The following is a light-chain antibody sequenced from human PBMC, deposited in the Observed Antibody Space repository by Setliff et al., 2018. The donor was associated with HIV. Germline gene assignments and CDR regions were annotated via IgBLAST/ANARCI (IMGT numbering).Light chain of an antibody. Sequence: QSALAQPRSVSGSPGQSVTISCTGTSSDVGGYNYVSWYQQHPGKAPKFMIYDVSKRPSGVPDRFSGSKSGNTASLTISGLQAEDEADYYCCSYAGIYTYVFGSGTKATVL. V-gene: IGLV2-11*01. CDR3: CSYAGIYTYV. CDR1: SSDVGGYNY. CDR2: DVS. J-gene: IGLJ1*01.